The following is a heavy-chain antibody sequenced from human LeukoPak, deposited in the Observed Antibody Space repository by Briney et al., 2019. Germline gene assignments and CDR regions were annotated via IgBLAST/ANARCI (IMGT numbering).Heavy chain of an antibody. CDR3: ARAIVGATAFDF. Sequence: SETLSLTCAVYGGSFSGYYWSWIRQPPGKGLEWIGEINHSGSTNYNPSLKSRVTISVDTSKNQFSLKLSSVTAADTAVYYCARAIVGATAFDFWGQGTLVTVSS. J-gene: IGHJ5*01. D-gene: IGHD1-26*01. V-gene: IGHV4-34*01. CDR2: INHSGST. CDR1: GGSFSGYY.